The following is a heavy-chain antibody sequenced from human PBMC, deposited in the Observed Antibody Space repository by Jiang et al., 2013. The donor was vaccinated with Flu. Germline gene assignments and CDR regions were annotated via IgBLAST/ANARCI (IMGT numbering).Heavy chain of an antibody. V-gene: IGHV4-59*13. D-gene: IGHD5-18*01. CDR3: ARDRGDTAIPYGLDV. Sequence: GPGLVKPSETLSLTCTVSGGSISNYYWTWIRQPPGKGLEWIGHIQNGGRTDYNPSLKSRVSMSVDTSKNHFSLKLSSVTTADTAVYYCARDRGDTAIPYGLDVGGQGTTVTVSS. CDR1: GGSISNYY. J-gene: IGHJ6*02. CDR2: IQNGGRT.